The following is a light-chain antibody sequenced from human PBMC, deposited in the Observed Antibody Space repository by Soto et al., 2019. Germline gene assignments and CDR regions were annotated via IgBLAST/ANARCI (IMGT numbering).Light chain of an antibody. V-gene: IGLV2-14*03. CDR3: TSWTSSTTMI. CDR1: RSDIGAYNF. CDR2: DVN. Sequence: QSALTQPASVSGSPGQSITISCTGTRSDIGAYNFVSWYQQHPGEVPKLMLYDVNVRPSGVSNRFSGSKSGNTASLTISGLQAAYGADDYGTSWTSSTTMIFGGGTKLTV. J-gene: IGLJ2*01.